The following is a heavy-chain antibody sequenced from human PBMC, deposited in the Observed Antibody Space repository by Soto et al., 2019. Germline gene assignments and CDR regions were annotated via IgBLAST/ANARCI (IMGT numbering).Heavy chain of an antibody. D-gene: IGHD4-17*01. J-gene: IGHJ4*02. Sequence: QVQLQQWGAGLLKPSETLSLTCAVYGGSFSGYYWSWIRQPPGKGLEWIGEINHSGSTNYNPSLKSRAPISVHTSTRQFSLKLSSVTAADTAVYYCARGQGYGDYGGFDYWGQGTLVTVSS. CDR3: ARGQGYGDYGGFDY. CDR2: INHSGST. CDR1: GGSFSGYY. V-gene: IGHV4-34*01.